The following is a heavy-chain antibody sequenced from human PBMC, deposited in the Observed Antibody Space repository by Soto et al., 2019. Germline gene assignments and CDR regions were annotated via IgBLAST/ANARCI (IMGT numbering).Heavy chain of an antibody. CDR1: GYTSADFG. J-gene: IGHJ5*01. Sequence: QVQLMQSGTEVKKPGASVTVSCKASGYTSADFGISWVRQAPGQGLEWMGWVSGNNGASNPAPKVQGRITMTLATSTGVSYMALRSLRSDDTAIYYCVRDQKYFRVNGNWFDSWGQGTLVSVSS. CDR3: VRDQKYFRVNGNWFDS. V-gene: IGHV1-18*04. CDR2: VSGNNGAS. D-gene: IGHD2-2*01.